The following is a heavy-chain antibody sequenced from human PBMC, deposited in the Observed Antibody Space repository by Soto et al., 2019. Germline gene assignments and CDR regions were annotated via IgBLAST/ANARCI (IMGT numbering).Heavy chain of an antibody. CDR2: ISSNGGST. J-gene: IGHJ4*02. CDR3: ARSGSSSY. CDR1: GFTFSSYA. D-gene: IGHD3-10*01. Sequence: GGSLRLSCAASGFTFSSYAMHWVRQAPGKGLEYVSAISSNGGSTYYANSVKGRFTISRDNSKNTLYLQMGSLRAEDMAVYYCARSGSSSYWGQGTLVTVSS. V-gene: IGHV3-64*01.